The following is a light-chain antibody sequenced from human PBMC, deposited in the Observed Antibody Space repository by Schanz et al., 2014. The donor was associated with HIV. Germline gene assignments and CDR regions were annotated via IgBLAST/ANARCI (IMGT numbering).Light chain of an antibody. J-gene: IGLJ2*01. V-gene: IGLV1-40*01. CDR2: GNT. Sequence: QSVLTQPPSVSGAPGQRVTISCTGSSSNIGPAYDVHWYQQLPGTAPKLLIYGNTNRPSGVPDRFSGSKSGTSASLAITGLQAEDEADYYCQSYDSRLSVVVFGGGTK. CDR3: QSYDSRLSVVV. CDR1: SSNIGPAYD.